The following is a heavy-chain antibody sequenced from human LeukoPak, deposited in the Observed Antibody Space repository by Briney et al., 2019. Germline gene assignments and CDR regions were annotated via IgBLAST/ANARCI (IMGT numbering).Heavy chain of an antibody. D-gene: IGHD3-22*01. Sequence: PGGSLRLSCAASRFIFSSYHMHWVRQPPGKGLEWVSSISSSSSYIYYADSVKGRFTISRDNAKNSLYLQMNSLRAEDTAVYYCARCQKDSGYYDFIIVHHDAFDIWGQGTVVTVSS. CDR3: ARCQKDSGYYDFIIVHHDAFDI. CDR2: ISSSSSYI. J-gene: IGHJ3*02. CDR1: RFIFSSYH. V-gene: IGHV3-21*01.